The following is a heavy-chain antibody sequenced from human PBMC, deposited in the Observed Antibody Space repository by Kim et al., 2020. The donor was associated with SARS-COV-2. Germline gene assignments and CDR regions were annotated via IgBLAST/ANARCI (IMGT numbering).Heavy chain of an antibody. CDR3: ARGGTIFGVVIEPFDY. V-gene: IGHV4-59*09. Sequence: PSLKSRGTISVDTSKNQFALKLSSVTAADTAVYDCARGGTIFGVVIEPFDYWGQGTLVTVSS. D-gene: IGHD3-3*01. J-gene: IGHJ4*02.